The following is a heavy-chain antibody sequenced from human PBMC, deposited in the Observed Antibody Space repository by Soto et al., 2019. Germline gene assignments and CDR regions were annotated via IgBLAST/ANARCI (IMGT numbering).Heavy chain of an antibody. D-gene: IGHD5-12*01. J-gene: IGHJ6*03. CDR2: INHSGST. CDR1: GGSFSGYY. CDR3: ARGRIVRGYEYYYYYYMDV. Sequence: NPSETLSLTCAVYGGSFSGYYWSWIRQPPGKGLEWIGEINHSGSTNYNPSLKSRVTISVDTSKNQFSLKLSSVTAADTAVYYCARGRIVRGYEYYYYYYMDVWGKGTTVTVSS. V-gene: IGHV4-34*01.